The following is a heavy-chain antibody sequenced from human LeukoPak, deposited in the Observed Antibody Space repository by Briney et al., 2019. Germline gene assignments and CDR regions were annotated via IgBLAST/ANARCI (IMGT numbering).Heavy chain of an antibody. V-gene: IGHV3-64*01. CDR3: ARDAQQLLFGYYYYYMDV. J-gene: IGHJ6*03. CDR2: ISSNGGST. CDR1: GFTFSSYA. Sequence: AGGSLRLSCAASGFTFSSYAMHWVRQAPGKGLEYVSAISSNGGSTYYANSVKGRFTISRDNSKNTLYLQMGSLRAEDMAVYYCARDAQQLLFGYYYYYMDVWGKGTTVTISS. D-gene: IGHD2-2*01.